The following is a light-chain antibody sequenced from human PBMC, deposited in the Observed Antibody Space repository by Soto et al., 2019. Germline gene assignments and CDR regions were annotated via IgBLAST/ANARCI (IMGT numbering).Light chain of an antibody. V-gene: IGLV2-8*01. CDR1: SSDVGAYNY. J-gene: IGLJ3*02. Sequence: QSALTQPPSASGSPGQSVTISCTGTSSDVGAYNYVSWYQQYPGKAPKLMIYEVNKRPSGVPDRFSGSKSGKTASLTVSGLQPEDEADYHCTLYAGSNIRVLGGGTKVTVL. CDR2: EVN. CDR3: TLYAGSNIRV.